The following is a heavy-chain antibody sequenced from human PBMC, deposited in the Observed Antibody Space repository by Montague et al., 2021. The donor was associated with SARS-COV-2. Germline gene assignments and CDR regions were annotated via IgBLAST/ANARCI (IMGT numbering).Heavy chain of an antibody. CDR2: ISYDGSNK. V-gene: IGHV3-30*04. Sequence: SLRLSCAASGFTFSSCAMHWVRQAPGKGLEWVAVISYDGSNKYYADSVKGRFTISRDNSKNTLYLQMNSLRAEDTAVYYCVGELLLIYGMDVWGQGTTVTVSS. CDR1: GFTFSSCA. J-gene: IGHJ6*02. D-gene: IGHD3-10*01. CDR3: VGELLLIYGMDV.